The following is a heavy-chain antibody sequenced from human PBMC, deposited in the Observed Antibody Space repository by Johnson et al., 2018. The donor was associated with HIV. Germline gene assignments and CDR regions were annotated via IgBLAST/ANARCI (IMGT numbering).Heavy chain of an antibody. CDR1: GFTVSSNY. V-gene: IGHV3-23*04. Sequence: VQLVESGGGLVQPGGSLRLSCAASGFTVSSNYMSWVRQAPGKGLEWVSVISGSGASTYYADSLKGRCTISRDNSKNTLYLQMNRLRAEDTALYYCAKDIYGYDAFDIWDQGTMVTVSS. CDR3: AKDIYGYDAFDI. J-gene: IGHJ3*02. D-gene: IGHD5-24*01. CDR2: ISGSGAST.